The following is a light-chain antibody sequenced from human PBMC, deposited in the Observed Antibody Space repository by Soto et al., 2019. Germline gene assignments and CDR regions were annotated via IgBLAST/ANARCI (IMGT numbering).Light chain of an antibody. CDR1: QTISSW. V-gene: IGKV1-5*01. Sequence: DIQMTQSPSTLSGSVGDRVTITCRASQTISSWLAWYQQKPGAPPRLLIYDASILQRGVPSRFSGSGSGTHFILTISNLQPEDFATYYCQQFNSLFGQGTRLEIK. CDR2: DAS. CDR3: QQFNSL. J-gene: IGKJ5*01.